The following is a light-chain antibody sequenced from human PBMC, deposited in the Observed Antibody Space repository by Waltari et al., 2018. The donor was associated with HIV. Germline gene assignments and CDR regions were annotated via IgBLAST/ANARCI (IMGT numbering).Light chain of an antibody. CDR1: QRMNTF. V-gene: IGKV1-5*03. CDR2: ETS. Sequence: DIQMTQSPSTLSASVGDRVTITCRASQRMNTFLAWYQQKPGRAPKLLIYETSSLQSGVPSRFSCSGSGAHFTLTISSLQPDDFATYYCQQYSSFPYSFGQGTKLEIK. J-gene: IGKJ2*03. CDR3: QQYSSFPYS.